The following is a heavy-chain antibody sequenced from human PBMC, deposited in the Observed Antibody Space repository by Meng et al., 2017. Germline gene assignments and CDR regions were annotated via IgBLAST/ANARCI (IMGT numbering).Heavy chain of an antibody. Sequence: EVQFLELGGGLGKAGRSLSLSCAASGFYFSNAWMSWVRHAPGEGLEWVGSIKSNTDGGTTEYAAPVTGRFTISRDDSKSTLNLHLSGLRTDDTGVYYCTWDDKAVSNYWGQGTLVTVSS. D-gene: IGHD5/OR15-5a*01. V-gene: IGHV3-15*01. J-gene: IGHJ4*02. CDR2: IKSNTDGGTT. CDR3: TWDDKAVSNY. CDR1: GFYFSNAW.